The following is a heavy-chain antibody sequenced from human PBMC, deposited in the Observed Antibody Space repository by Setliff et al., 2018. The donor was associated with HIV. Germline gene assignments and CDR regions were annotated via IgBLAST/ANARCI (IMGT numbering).Heavy chain of an antibody. Sequence: GGSLRLSCEASGFTFSVHGMHWVRQAPGKGLEWLAVIWYDGSNKYYTDSVKGRFTISRDNSKNTLYLLMNSLRAEDTAVYYCAKDSAEYCSSPSCPIPNWFDPWGQGTLVTVSS. J-gene: IGHJ5*02. D-gene: IGHD2-2*01. V-gene: IGHV3-33*06. CDR3: AKDSAEYCSSPSCPIPNWFDP. CDR1: GFTFSVHG. CDR2: IWYDGSNK.